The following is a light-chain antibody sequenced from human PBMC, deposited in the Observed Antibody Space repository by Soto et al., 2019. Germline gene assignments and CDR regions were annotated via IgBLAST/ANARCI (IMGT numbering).Light chain of an antibody. J-gene: IGLJ2*01. V-gene: IGLV2-14*01. CDR1: SSDVGGFNY. Sequence: QSALTQPASVSGSPGQSLTITCTGTSSDVGGFNYVSWYQQHPGKAPKLMISDVSNRPSGVSNRFSGSKSGNTASLTISGLQAEDEADYYCSSYTSSNTLVVFGGGTKLTVL. CDR2: DVS. CDR3: SSYTSSNTLVV.